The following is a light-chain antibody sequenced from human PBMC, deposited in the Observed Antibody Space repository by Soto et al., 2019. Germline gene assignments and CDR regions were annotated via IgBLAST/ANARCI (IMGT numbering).Light chain of an antibody. CDR2: STS. CDR3: QQYGSSPLT. J-gene: IGKJ4*01. V-gene: IGKV3-20*01. Sequence: EIVLAQSPGTLSLSPGERATLSCRASQSVDTTYLAWYQQRFGQAPRLLIYSTSSRATGIPDRFSGSGSGTDFILTISRLEPEDFAVYYCQQYGSSPLTFGGGTKVEIK. CDR1: QSVDTTY.